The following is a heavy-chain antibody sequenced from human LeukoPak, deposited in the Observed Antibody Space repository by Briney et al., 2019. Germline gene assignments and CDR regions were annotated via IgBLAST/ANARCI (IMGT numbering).Heavy chain of an antibody. CDR1: GFTFSSYV. V-gene: IGHV3-30*04. CDR3: AKARVTTGYYMQVDY. Sequence: GRSLRLSCAASGFTFSSYVMHWVRQAPGKGLEWVAVISYDGTNIFYGDSMKGRFTISRDNSKNTVYLQLSSLRPEDTAVYYCAKARVTTGYYMQVDYWGQGTLVTVSS. CDR2: ISYDGTNI. D-gene: IGHD3-9*01. J-gene: IGHJ4*02.